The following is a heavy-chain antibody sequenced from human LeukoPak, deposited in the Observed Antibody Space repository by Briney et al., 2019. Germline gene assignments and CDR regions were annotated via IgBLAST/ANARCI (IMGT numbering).Heavy chain of an antibody. Sequence: ASVKVSCKASGYTFTGYYKHWVRQAPGQGLEWMGWINPNSGGTNYAQKFQGRVTMTRDTSISTAYMELSRLRSDDTAVYYCATLDSSGYYYVAGGAFDIWGQGTMVTVSS. CDR1: GYTFTGYY. D-gene: IGHD3-22*01. CDR2: INPNSGGT. CDR3: ATLDSSGYYYVAGGAFDI. J-gene: IGHJ3*02. V-gene: IGHV1-2*02.